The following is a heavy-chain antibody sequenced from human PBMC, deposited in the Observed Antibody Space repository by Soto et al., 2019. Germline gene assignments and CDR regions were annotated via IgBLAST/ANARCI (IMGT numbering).Heavy chain of an antibody. CDR3: ATTIVEYYYDSSGSPTGIDY. V-gene: IGHV1-69*13. Sequence: ASVKVACKASGGTFISYASSWVRQAPGQGLEWMGGIIPIFGTANYAQKFQGRVTITADESTSTAYMELSSLRSEDTAVYYCATTIVEYYYDSSGSPTGIDYWGQGTLVTVSS. CDR2: IIPIFGTA. J-gene: IGHJ4*02. D-gene: IGHD3-22*01. CDR1: GGTFISYA.